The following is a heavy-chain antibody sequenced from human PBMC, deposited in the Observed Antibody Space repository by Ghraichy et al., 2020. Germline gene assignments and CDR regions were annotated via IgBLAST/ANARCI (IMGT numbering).Heavy chain of an antibody. CDR3: ARSGYDPSGYYGYFHY. CDR1: GGSISTHY. Sequence: SETLSLTCTVSGGSISTHYWSWIRQPAGKGLEWIGRILGSGTTDYNSSLKSRITMSVDTSKNQVSLNLRSVTAADTVVYYCARSGYDPSGYYGYFHYWGQGILVTVSS. CDR2: ILGSGTT. D-gene: IGHD3-22*01. V-gene: IGHV4-4*07. J-gene: IGHJ1*01.